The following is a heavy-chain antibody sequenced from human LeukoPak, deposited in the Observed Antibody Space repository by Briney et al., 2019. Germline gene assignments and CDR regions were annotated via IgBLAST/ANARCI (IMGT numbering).Heavy chain of an antibody. V-gene: IGHV3-7*03. D-gene: IGHD4-23*01. Sequence: GGSLRLSCAASGFTLSSYWMSWVRQAPGKGLEWVANIKQDGSEKYYVDSVRGRFTISRDNAKNSLYLQMNSLRAEDTAVYYCARDLTLHYGGNTFDYWGQGTLVTVSS. CDR2: IKQDGSEK. CDR3: ARDLTLHYGGNTFDY. J-gene: IGHJ4*02. CDR1: GFTLSSYW.